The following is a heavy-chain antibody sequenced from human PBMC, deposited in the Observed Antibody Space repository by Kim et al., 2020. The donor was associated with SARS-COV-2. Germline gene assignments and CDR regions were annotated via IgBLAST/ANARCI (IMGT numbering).Heavy chain of an antibody. Sequence: GGSLRLSCAASGFTFSSYAMSWVRQAPGKGLEWVSAISGGGGSTYYADSVKGRFTISRDNSKNTLYLQMNSLRAEDTAVYYCAKGFSTRWQQLAPVDYWGQGTLVTVSS. V-gene: IGHV3-23*01. CDR3: AKGFSTRWQQLAPVDY. D-gene: IGHD6-13*01. CDR2: ISGGGGST. J-gene: IGHJ4*02. CDR1: GFTFSSYA.